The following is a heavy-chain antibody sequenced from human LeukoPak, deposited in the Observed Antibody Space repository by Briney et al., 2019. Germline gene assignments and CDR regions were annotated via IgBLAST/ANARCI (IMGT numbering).Heavy chain of an antibody. CDR1: GYTFTGYY. CDR2: INPNSGGT. CDR3: AQGDFWSGDYFDY. J-gene: IGHJ4*02. D-gene: IGHD3-3*01. Sequence: ASVKVSCKASGYTFTGYYMHRVRQAPGQGLEWMGWINPNSGGTNYAQKFQGRVTMTRDTSISTAYMELSRLRSDDTAVYYCAQGDFWSGDYFDYWGQGTLVTVSS. V-gene: IGHV1-2*02.